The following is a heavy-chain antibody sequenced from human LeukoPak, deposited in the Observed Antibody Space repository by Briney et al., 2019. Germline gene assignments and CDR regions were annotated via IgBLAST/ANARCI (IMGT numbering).Heavy chain of an antibody. CDR3: AKDLRLRPSSSWIN. CDR2: ISWNSGSI. V-gene: IGHV3-9*01. J-gene: IGHJ4*02. Sequence: GGSLRLSCAASGFTFDDYAMHWVRQAPGKGLEWVSGISWNSGSIGYADSVKGRFTISRDNAKNSLYLQMNSLRAEDTAVYYCAKDLRLRPSSSWINWGQGTLVTVSS. D-gene: IGHD6-13*01. CDR1: GFTFDDYA.